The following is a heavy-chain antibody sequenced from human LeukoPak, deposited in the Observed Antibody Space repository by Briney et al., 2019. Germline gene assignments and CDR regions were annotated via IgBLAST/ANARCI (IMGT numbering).Heavy chain of an antibody. V-gene: IGHV4-39*01. Sequence: SETLSLTCTVSGGSISSSSYYWGWIRQPPGTGLEWIGSIYYSGSTYYNPSLKSRVTISVGTSKNQFSLKLSSVTAADTAVYYCAGGYYYYYYGMDVWGQGTTVTVSS. J-gene: IGHJ6*02. CDR3: AGGYYYYYYGMDV. CDR1: GGSISSSSYY. CDR2: IYYSGST. D-gene: IGHD2-15*01.